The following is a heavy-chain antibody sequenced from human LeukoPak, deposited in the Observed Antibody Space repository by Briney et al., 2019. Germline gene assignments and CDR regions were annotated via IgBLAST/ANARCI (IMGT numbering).Heavy chain of an antibody. J-gene: IGHJ5*02. CDR3: ARLEWSTTGGLVDH. V-gene: IGHV3-21*06. D-gene: IGHD4-17*01. CDR2: ISSGSSHI. Sequence: GGSLRLSCAASGFTFSSYSMNWVRQAPGKGLEWVSFISSGSSHIYYADSVKGRFTISRDNAKNLLFLQMNSLRAEDTAVYYCARLEWSTTGGLVDHWGQGTLVTVSS. CDR1: GFTFSSYS.